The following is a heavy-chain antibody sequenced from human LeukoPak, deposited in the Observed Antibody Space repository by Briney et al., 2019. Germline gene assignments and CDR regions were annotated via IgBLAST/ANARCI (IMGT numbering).Heavy chain of an antibody. V-gene: IGHV3-23*01. CDR2: ISGSGGST. Sequence: PGGSLRLSCAASGFTFSSYAMSWVRQAPGKGLEWVSAISGSGGSTYYADSVKGRFTISRDNSKNTLYLQMNSLRAEDTAVYYCAKDIIIEYSSSWYEDAFDIWGQGTMVTVSS. D-gene: IGHD6-13*01. CDR1: GFTFSSYA. CDR3: AKDIIIEYSSSWYEDAFDI. J-gene: IGHJ3*02.